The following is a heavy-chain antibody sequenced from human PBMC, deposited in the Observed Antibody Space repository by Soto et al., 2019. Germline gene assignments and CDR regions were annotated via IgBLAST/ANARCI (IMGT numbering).Heavy chain of an antibody. V-gene: IGHV4-39*01. Sequence: QLQLQESGPGLVKPSETLSLTCAVSGGSISSSHYCWAWIRQPPGKGLEWIGSIYDSGTIYYNSSLKSRVTMPVDTATSQLSLRLISVPAADTAVDYGARPLSPDSAAMAHGGDAFDIWGQGTKVTVSS. CDR2: IYDSGTI. J-gene: IGHJ3*02. CDR3: ARPLSPDSAAMAHGGDAFDI. D-gene: IGHD1-26*01. CDR1: GGSISSSHYC.